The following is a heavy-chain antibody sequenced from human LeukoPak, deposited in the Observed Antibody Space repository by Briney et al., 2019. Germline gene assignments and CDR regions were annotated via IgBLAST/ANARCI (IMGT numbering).Heavy chain of an antibody. J-gene: IGHJ4*02. V-gene: IGHV3-74*01. CDR2: INSDGSST. Sequence: PGGSLRLSCAASGFTFSSYWMHWVRQAPGKGLGWVSRINSDGSSTSYADSVKGRFTISRDNAKNTLYLQMNSLRAEDTAVYYCAKDLGIGFAAADFDYWGQGTLVTVSS. CDR3: AKDLGIGFAAADFDY. D-gene: IGHD6-13*01. CDR1: GFTFSSYW.